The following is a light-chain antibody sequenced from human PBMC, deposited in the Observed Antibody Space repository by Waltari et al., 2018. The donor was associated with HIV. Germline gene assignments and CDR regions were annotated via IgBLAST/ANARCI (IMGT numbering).Light chain of an antibody. CDR3: SSYRTTTEPMV. CDR2: EVN. V-gene: IGLV2-14*01. J-gene: IGLJ2*01. CDR1: SSDVGGYNY. Sequence: QSALTQPASVSGSPGPSITLSCTAPSSDVGGYNYVSWYQQHPGKAPKLIISEVNNRASGVSDRFSGSRSGYTASLTISGLQAEDEAIYHCSSYRTTTEPMVFGGGTKLTVL.